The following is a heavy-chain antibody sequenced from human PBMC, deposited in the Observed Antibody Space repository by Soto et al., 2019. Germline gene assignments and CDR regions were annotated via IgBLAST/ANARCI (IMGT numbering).Heavy chain of an antibody. CDR1: GGSISSYY. CDR3: ARARYYYYYYMDV. V-gene: IGHV4-59*01. J-gene: IGHJ6*03. CDR2: IYYSGST. Sequence: SETLSLTCTVSGGSISSYYWSWIRQPPGKGLEWIGYIYYSGSTNYNPSLKSRVTISVDTSKNQFSLKLSSVTAADTAVYYCARARYYYYYYMDVWGKGTTVTVSS.